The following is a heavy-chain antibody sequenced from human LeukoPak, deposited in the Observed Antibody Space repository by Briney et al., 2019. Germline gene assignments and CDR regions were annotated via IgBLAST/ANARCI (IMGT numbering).Heavy chain of an antibody. CDR2: IKQDGSEK. Sequence: GGSLRLSCAASGFTLSSYWMTWVRQAPGKGLEWVANIKQDGSEKYYVDSVKGRFTISRDNAKNSLYLQMNSLRAEDMAVYYCARGHVWFDPWGQGTLVTVSS. J-gene: IGHJ5*02. V-gene: IGHV3-7*05. CDR3: ARGHVWFDP. CDR1: GFTLSSYW.